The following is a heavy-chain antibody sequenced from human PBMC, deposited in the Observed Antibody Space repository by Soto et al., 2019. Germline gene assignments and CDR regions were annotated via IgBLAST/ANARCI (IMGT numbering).Heavy chain of an antibody. CDR3: AGLGPYNSGSYSFRYNWFDP. Sequence: EVQLVDSGGGLIQPGGSLRLSCAASGFSVSSSHMSWVRQAPGKGLEWVSVIYSGGSTYYAVSVKGRFTISRDNSKNTVYLQMKSLRAEDTAVYYCAGLGPYNSGSYSFRYNWFDPWGQGTLVTVSS. D-gene: IGHD3-10*01. CDR1: GFSVSSSH. J-gene: IGHJ5*02. CDR2: IYSGGST. V-gene: IGHV3-53*01.